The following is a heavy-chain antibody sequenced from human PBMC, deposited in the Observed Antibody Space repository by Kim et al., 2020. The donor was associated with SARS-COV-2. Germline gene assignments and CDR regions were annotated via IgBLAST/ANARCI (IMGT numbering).Heavy chain of an antibody. D-gene: IGHD5-18*01. V-gene: IGHV3-53*01. Sequence: DSVKGRFTISRDNSKNTLYLQMNSLRAEDTAVYYCARVIIRYSYGYYFDYWGQGTLVTVSS. J-gene: IGHJ4*02. CDR3: ARVIIRYSYGYYFDY.